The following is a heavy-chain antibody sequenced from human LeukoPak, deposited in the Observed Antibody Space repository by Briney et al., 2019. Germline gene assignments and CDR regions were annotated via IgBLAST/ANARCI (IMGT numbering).Heavy chain of an antibody. CDR2: INPNSGGT. J-gene: IGHJ4*02. D-gene: IGHD3-3*01. V-gene: IGHV1-2*06. CDR3: ARARFLEWLSLFDY. CDR1: GYTFTGYY. Sequence: ASVKVSCKASGYTFTGYYMHWVRQAPGQGLEWMGRINPNSGGTNYAQKFQGRVTMTRDTSISTAYMEPSRLRSDDTAVYYCARARFLEWLSLFDYWGQGTLVTVSS.